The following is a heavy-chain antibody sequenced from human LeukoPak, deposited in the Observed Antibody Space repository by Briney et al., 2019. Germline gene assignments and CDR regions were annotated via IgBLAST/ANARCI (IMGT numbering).Heavy chain of an antibody. V-gene: IGHV3-7*02. D-gene: IGHD4-23*01. J-gene: IGHJ4*02. CDR1: GFTFSSFR. CDR2: IKQDGSDK. CDR3: AKSSGYGGIDFDY. Sequence: GGSLRLSCAASGFTFSSFRMSWVRQAPGKGLEWVANIKQDGSDKYYMDSVKGRFTISKDIPKNSLYLQTNSLRAEDTAVYYCAKSSGYGGIDFDYWGLGTLVTVSS.